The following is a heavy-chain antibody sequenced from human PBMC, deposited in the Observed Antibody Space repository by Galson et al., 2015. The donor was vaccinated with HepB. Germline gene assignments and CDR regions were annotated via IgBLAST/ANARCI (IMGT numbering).Heavy chain of an antibody. CDR2: ISAYNGNT. J-gene: IGHJ6*03. V-gene: IGHV1-18*01. D-gene: IGHD2-2*02. CDR1: GGTFSSYT. Sequence: SVKVSCKASGGTFSSYTISRVRQAPGQGLEWMGWISAYNGNTNYAQKLQGRVTMTTDTSTSTAYMELRSLRSDDTAVYYCAREGKDIVVVPAAILGYYYYYMDVWGKGTTVTVSS. CDR3: AREGKDIVVVPAAILGYYYYYMDV.